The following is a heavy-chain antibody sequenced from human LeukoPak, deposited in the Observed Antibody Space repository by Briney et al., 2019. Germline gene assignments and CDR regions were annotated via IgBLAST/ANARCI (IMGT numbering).Heavy chain of an antibody. CDR2: IYYSGST. CDR3: ARVRSSITIFGDGFDI. Sequence: ETLSLTCTVSGGSISSYYWSWIRQPPGKGLEWIGYIYYSGSTNYNPSLKSRVTISVDTSKNQFSLKLSSVTAADTAVYYCARVRSSITIFGDGFDIWGQGTMVTVSS. CDR1: GGSISSYY. D-gene: IGHD3-3*01. V-gene: IGHV4-59*01. J-gene: IGHJ3*02.